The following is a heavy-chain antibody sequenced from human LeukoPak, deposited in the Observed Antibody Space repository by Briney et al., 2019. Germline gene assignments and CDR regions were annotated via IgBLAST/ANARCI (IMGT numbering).Heavy chain of an antibody. V-gene: IGHV4-31*03. CDR3: ARSSIAARTTFFDI. CDR1: GGSISSGGYY. J-gene: IGHJ3*02. D-gene: IGHD6-6*01. Sequence: SQTLSLTCTVSGGSISSGGYYWNWIRQHPGKGLEWIGYIYYSGSTYYNPSLKSRVTISVDTSKNQFSLKLSSVTAADTAVYYCARSSIAARTTFFDIWGQGTMVTVSS. CDR2: IYYSGST.